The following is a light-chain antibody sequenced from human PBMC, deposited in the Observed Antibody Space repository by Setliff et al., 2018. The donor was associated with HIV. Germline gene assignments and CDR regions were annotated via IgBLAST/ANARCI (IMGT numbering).Light chain of an antibody. V-gene: IGKV3D-20*01. CDR2: EAS. CDR1: QRITSSD. J-gene: IGKJ1*01. Sequence: EIVLTQSPGTLSLSPGQRATLSCRANQRITSSDLAWYQQKPGLAPRLLIYEASNRATGIPDRFSGSGSETDFTLTISRLGPEDFAVYYCHHYGGFPRTFGQGTKVDIK. CDR3: HHYGGFPRT.